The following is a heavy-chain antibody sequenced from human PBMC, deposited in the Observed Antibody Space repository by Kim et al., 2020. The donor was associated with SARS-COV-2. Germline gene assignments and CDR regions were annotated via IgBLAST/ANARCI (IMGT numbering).Heavy chain of an antibody. V-gene: IGHV3-66*01. CDR2: LHSGGST. Sequence: GGSLRLSCAASAFTVSDNYMSWVRQAPGKGLEWVSTLHSGGSTDYADSVKGRFTVSRDKSKNTLNLQMNSLRAEDTAVYYCARDGKYDTPGWFDPWGQGTLVSVSS. D-gene: IGHD3-9*01. J-gene: IGHJ5*02. CDR3: ARDGKYDTPGWFDP. CDR1: AFTVSDNY.